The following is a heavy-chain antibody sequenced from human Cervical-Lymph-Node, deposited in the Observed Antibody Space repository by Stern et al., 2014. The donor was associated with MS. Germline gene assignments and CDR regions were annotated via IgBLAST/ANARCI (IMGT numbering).Heavy chain of an antibody. Sequence: QVQLVESGPGLVKPSQTLSLTCNVSGGSVTSGGYYWHWIRQYPGKDLEWIGYIYYLGRTYYNPSLKGRVSISEDTSTNQVSLKVTSVTAADTAVYYCAREGDYGDYEYCGQGTLVTVSS. CDR2: IYYLGRT. J-gene: IGHJ4*02. D-gene: IGHD4-17*01. V-gene: IGHV4-31*02. CDR1: GGSVTSGGYY. CDR3: AREGDYGDYEY.